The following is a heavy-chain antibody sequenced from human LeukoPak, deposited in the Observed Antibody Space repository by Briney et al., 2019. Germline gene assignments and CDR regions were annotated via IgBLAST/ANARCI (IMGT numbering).Heavy chain of an antibody. CDR1: GFTVSSNY. D-gene: IGHD3-22*01. CDR3: AREIYDSSGYYPGHWLDP. J-gene: IGHJ5*02. Sequence: GGSLRLSCAASGFTVSSNYMSWVRQAPGKGLEWVSVIYSGGSTYYADSVKGRFTISRDSSKNTLYLQMNSLRAEDTAVYYCAREIYDSSGYYPGHWLDPWGQGTLVTVSS. CDR2: IYSGGST. V-gene: IGHV3-53*01.